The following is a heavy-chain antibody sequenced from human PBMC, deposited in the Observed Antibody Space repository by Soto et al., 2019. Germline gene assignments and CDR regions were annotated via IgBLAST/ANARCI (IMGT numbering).Heavy chain of an antibody. CDR2: INPNSGGT. V-gene: IGHV1-2*02. CDR3: ARDPASFYYDILTGYQNWFDP. Sequence: ASVNVSFKSSGYTFTGCYMHWVRRAPGQGLECMGWINPNSGGTNYAQKFQGRVTMTRDTSISTAYMELSRLRSDDTAVYYCARDPASFYYDILTGYQNWFDPSGQGTLVTGS. D-gene: IGHD3-9*01. CDR1: GYTFTGCY. J-gene: IGHJ5*02.